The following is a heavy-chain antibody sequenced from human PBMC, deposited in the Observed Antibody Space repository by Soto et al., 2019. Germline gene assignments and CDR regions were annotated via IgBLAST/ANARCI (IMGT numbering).Heavy chain of an antibody. Sequence: GGSLRLSCAASGFTFSSYSMNWVRQAPGKGLEWVSYISSSSSTIYYADSVKGRFTISRDNAKNSLYLQMNSLRAEDTAVYYCARDHCSGGSCYSYNWFDPWGQGTLVTVSS. V-gene: IGHV3-48*01. CDR2: ISSSSSTI. J-gene: IGHJ5*02. D-gene: IGHD2-15*01. CDR1: GFTFSSYS. CDR3: ARDHCSGGSCYSYNWFDP.